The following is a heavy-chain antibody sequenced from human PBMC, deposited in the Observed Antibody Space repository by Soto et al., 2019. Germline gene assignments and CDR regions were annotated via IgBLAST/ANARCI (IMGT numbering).Heavy chain of an antibody. V-gene: IGHV3-33*08. D-gene: IGHD2-8*02. CDR1: GFTFNTYG. J-gene: IGHJ6*02. CDR3: ARADCTGAYCYSWPFNYGVDV. CDR2: IWYDGSNK. Sequence: QVQLVESGGGVVQPGGSPRLSCTTSGFTFNTYGMHWVRQAPGKGLEWVAIIWYDGSNKYYADSVKGRFTISRDNSKNTLYLQMNSLRAEDTALDYCARADCTGAYCYSWPFNYGVDVWGQGTTVTVSS.